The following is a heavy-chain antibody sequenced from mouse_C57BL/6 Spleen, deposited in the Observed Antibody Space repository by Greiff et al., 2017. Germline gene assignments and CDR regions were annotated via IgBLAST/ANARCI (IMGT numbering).Heavy chain of an antibody. CDR1: GYAFSSSW. D-gene: IGHD4-1*01. CDR2: IYPGDGDT. J-gene: IGHJ2*01. V-gene: IGHV1-82*01. Sequence: VQLQQSGPELVKPGASVKISCKASGYAFSSSWMNWVKQRPGKGLEWIGRIYPGDGDTNYNGKFKGTATLTADKSSSTAYMQLSSLSSEDSAVYFCARNWDHFDYWGQGTTLTVSS. CDR3: ARNWDHFDY.